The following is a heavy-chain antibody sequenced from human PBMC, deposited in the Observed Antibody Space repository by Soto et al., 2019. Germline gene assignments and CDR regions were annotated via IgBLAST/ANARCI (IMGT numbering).Heavy chain of an antibody. J-gene: IGHJ3*02. Sequence: GASVKVSCKASGFTFTSSAMQWVRQARGQRLEWIGWIVVGSGNTNYAQKFQERVTITRDMSTSTAYMELSSLRSEDTAVYYCAASGYGDLSLDIWGQGTMVTVSS. CDR1: GFTFTSSA. CDR2: IVVGSGNT. D-gene: IGHD4-17*01. V-gene: IGHV1-58*02. CDR3: AASGYGDLSLDI.